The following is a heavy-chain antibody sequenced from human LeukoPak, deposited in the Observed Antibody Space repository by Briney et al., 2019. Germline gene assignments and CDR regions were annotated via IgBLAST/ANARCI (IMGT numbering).Heavy chain of an antibody. CDR1: GSTSSRNF. V-gene: IGHV3-7*01. Sequence: PGGSLRLSCAVSGSTSSRNFMSWVRQTPEKGLEWVANINQDGGEKNYVDSVKGRFTISRDNAKNSLFLQMNSLRAEDTAIYYCASGAGWESGYWGQGTLVTVSS. J-gene: IGHJ4*02. CDR3: ASGAGWESGY. D-gene: IGHD1-26*01. CDR2: INQDGGEK.